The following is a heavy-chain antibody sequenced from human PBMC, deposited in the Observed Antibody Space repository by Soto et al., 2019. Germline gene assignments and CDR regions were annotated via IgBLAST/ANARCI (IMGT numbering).Heavy chain of an antibody. V-gene: IGHV4-59*08. D-gene: IGHD3-3*01. CDR3: ARHFGRDYYYYYLIAV. Sequence: SETLSLTCTVSGGSISSYYWSWIRQPPGKGLEWIGYIYYSGSTNYNPSLKSRVTISVDTSKNQFSLKLSSVTAADTAVYYCARHFGRDYYYYYLIAVWAKGTTVTVSS. CDR2: IYYSGST. J-gene: IGHJ6*03. CDR1: GGSISSYY.